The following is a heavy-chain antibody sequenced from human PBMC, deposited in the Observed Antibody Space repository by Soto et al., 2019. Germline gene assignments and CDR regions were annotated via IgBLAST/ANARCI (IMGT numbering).Heavy chain of an antibody. Sequence: GASVKVSCKASGGTFSSYAISWVRQAPGQGLEWMGGIIPIFGTANYAQKFQGRVTITADESTSTAYMELSSLRSEDTAVYYCARSTGLLWFGELRKLTTSDVGYYYYGMDVWGQGTTVTVSS. CDR1: GGTFSSYA. CDR2: IIPIFGTA. CDR3: ARSTGLLWFGELRKLTTSDVGYYYYGMDV. J-gene: IGHJ6*02. V-gene: IGHV1-69*13. D-gene: IGHD3-10*01.